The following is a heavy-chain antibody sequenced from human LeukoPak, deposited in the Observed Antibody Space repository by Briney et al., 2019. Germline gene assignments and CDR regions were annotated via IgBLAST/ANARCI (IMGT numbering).Heavy chain of an antibody. J-gene: IGHJ6*03. D-gene: IGHD1-14*01. V-gene: IGHV1-69*05. Sequence: SVKVSCKASGYTFTNFVMHWVRQAPGQGLEWMGGIIPIFGTANYAQKFQGRVTITTDESTSTAYMELSSLRSEDTAVYYCARGYSYYYMDVWGKGTTVTVSS. CDR2: IIPIFGTA. CDR1: GYTFTNFV. CDR3: ARGYSYYYMDV.